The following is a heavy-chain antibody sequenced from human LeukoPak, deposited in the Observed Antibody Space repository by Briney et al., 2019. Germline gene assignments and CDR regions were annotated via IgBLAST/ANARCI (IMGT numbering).Heavy chain of an antibody. CDR1: GGSISSGGYY. J-gene: IGHJ4*02. CDR2: FYHSGIT. D-gene: IGHD3-10*01. V-gene: IGHV4-30-2*06. Sequence: SQTLSLTCTVSGGSISSGGYYWNWIRQSPGKGLEWIGYFYHSGITYYNPSLKSRVTISVDTSKNQFSLKLSSVTAADTAVYYCARGDYYGSGSYFDYWGQGTLVTVSS. CDR3: ARGDYYGSGSYFDY.